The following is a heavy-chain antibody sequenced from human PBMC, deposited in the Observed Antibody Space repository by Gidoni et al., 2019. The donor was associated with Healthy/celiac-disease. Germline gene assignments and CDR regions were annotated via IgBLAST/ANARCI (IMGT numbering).Heavy chain of an antibody. V-gene: IGHV1-69*01. CDR3: AREGAQAYYYDSSGYPLDW. J-gene: IGHJ4*02. CDR2: IIPIFGTA. Sequence: QVQLVQSGAEVKKPGSSVKVSCKASGGTFSSYAISWVRQAPGQGLEWMGGIIPIFGTANYAQKFQGRVTITADESTSTAYMELSSLRSEDTAVYYCAREGAQAYYYDSSGYPLDWWGQGTLVTVSS. CDR1: GGTFSSYA. D-gene: IGHD3-22*01.